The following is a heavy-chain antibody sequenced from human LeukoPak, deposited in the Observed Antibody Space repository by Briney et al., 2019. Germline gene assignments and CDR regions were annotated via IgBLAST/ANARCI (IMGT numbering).Heavy chain of an antibody. V-gene: IGHV3-23*01. CDR3: AKDRNYYGSGRGEDY. CDR2: ISGNGGNT. J-gene: IGHJ4*02. Sequence: GGSLRLSCAASGFTFSNYAISWVRHAPGKGLEWVSSISGNGGNTYYADSAKGRFTISRDNAKNTLSLQMNSLRAEDTAVYYCAKDRNYYGSGRGEDYWGQGALVTVSS. D-gene: IGHD3-10*01. CDR1: GFTFSNYA.